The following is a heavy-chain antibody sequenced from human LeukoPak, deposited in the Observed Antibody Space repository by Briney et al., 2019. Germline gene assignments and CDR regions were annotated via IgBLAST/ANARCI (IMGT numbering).Heavy chain of an antibody. J-gene: IGHJ4*02. CDR2: ISSSSSYI. D-gene: IGHD6-25*01. Sequence: GGSLRLSCAAPGFTFSSYSMNWVRQAPGKGLEWVSTISSSSSYIYYADSVKGRFTISRDNAKNSLYLQMNSLRAEDTAVYYCASGKPGIAAHWGQGTLVTVSS. CDR3: ASGKPGIAAH. V-gene: IGHV3-21*01. CDR1: GFTFSSYS.